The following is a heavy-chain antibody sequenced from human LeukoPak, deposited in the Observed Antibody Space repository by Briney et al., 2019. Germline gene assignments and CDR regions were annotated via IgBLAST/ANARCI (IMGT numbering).Heavy chain of an antibody. Sequence: ASVRVSCKASGGTFRTNGYTWVRQAPGQGLEWMGGIIPMFDSRSFAQKFQGRVTLTSDESGSTVYMELRNLTSEDTAIYYRAREANFGGNLDWFDPWGQGTLVTVSS. CDR1: GGTFRTNG. V-gene: IGHV1-69*01. J-gene: IGHJ5*02. CDR2: IIPMFDSR. CDR3: AREANFGGNLDWFDP. D-gene: IGHD4-23*01.